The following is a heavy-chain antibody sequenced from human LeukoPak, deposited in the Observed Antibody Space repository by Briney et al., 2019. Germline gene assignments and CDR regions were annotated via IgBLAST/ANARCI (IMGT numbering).Heavy chain of an antibody. V-gene: IGHV3-30-3*01. D-gene: IGHD3-10*01. CDR1: GFTFSSYA. CDR2: ISYDGSNK. Sequence: PGGSLRLSCAASGFTFSSYAMHWVRQAPGKGLEWVAVISYDGSNKYYADSVKGRFTISRDNSKNTLYLQMNSLRAEDTAVYYCARQYPGGSGHLDYWGQGTLVTVSS. CDR3: ARQYPGGSGHLDY. J-gene: IGHJ4*02.